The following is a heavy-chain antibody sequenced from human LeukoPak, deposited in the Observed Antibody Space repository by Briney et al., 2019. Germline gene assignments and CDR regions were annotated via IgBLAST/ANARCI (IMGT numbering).Heavy chain of an antibody. J-gene: IGHJ6*04. CDR2: INSYGSST. CDR1: GFTFSSYC. D-gene: IGHD3-10*02. Sequence: GGSLRLSCAASGFTFSSYCMHWVRQAPGKGLEWVSRINSYGSSTSYADSVKGRFTISTDNAKNTLYLQMNSLRAEDTAVYYCAELGITMIGGVWGKGTTVTISS. CDR3: AELGITMIGGV. V-gene: IGHV3-74*01.